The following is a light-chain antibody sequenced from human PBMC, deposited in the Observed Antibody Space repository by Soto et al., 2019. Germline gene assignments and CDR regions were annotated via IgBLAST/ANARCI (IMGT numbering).Light chain of an antibody. CDR1: QSISRW. Sequence: DVQMTQSPSTLSASVGDRVTIACRASQSISRWLAWYQQKPGKAPKLLIYDASNLETGVPSRFSGSGSGTDFTFTISRLQPEDIATYYCQQYDNLPQGPLTVGRGNKVDIK. J-gene: IGKJ4*01. CDR2: DAS. V-gene: IGKV1-33*01. CDR3: QQYDNLPQGPLT.